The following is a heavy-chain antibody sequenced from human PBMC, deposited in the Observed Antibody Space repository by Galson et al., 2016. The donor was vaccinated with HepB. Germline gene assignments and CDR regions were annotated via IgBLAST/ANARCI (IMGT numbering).Heavy chain of an antibody. V-gene: IGHV3-73*01. J-gene: IGHJ6*02. D-gene: IGHD2-15*01. CDR2: IRSKANNYAT. CDR1: GFTFSGCA. Sequence: SLRLSCATSGFTFSGCAMHWVRQASGKGLEWIGRIRSKANNYATSYAVSVNGRFTISRDDSKSTAYLQMSSLKTDDTAVYYCIVSLKKYCSGNKCNGDYYYYGMDVWGPGTTVIVS. CDR3: IVSLKKYCSGNKCNGDYYYYGMDV.